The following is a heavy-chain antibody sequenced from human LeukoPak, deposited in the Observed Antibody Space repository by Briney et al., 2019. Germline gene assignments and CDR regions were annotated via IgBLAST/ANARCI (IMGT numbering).Heavy chain of an antibody. CDR1: GFTLSSYA. V-gene: IGHV3-66*01. D-gene: IGHD5-18*01. CDR2: IYSGGST. Sequence: GGSLRLSCAASGFTLSSYAMSWVRQAPGKGLEWVSVIYSGGSTYSADSLEGRFTISRDNSKNTLYLQMNSLRAEDTAVYYCARGKMDSGGDSNGYEFDYWGQGTLVTVSS. J-gene: IGHJ4*02. CDR3: ARGKMDSGGDSNGYEFDY.